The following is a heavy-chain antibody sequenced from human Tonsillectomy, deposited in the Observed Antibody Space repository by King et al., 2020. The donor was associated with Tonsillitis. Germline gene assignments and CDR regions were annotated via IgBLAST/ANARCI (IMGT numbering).Heavy chain of an antibody. Sequence: QLVQSGPEVKKPGTSVKVSCKASGFTFTSSAMQWVRQARGQRLEWIGWIVVGSGNTNYAQKFQERVTITRHMSTSTAYMELSSLRSEDTAVYYCAASRIVGATTVGYFDYWGQGTLVTVSS. J-gene: IGHJ4*02. D-gene: IGHD1-26*01. CDR2: IVVGSGNT. CDR3: AASRIVGATTVGYFDY. CDR1: GFTFTSSA. V-gene: IGHV1-58*02.